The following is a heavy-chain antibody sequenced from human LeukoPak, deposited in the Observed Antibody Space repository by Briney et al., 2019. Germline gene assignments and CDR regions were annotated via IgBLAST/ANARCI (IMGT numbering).Heavy chain of an antibody. J-gene: IGHJ4*02. CDR1: GFTFSSYG. CDR3: TREMATIVDY. D-gene: IGHD5-24*01. V-gene: IGHV3-49*03. Sequence: GGSLRLSCAASGFTFSSYGMSWFRQAPGKGLEWVGFIRSKAYGGTTEYAASVKGRFTISRDDSKSIAYLQMNSLKTEDTAVYYCTREMATIVDYWGQGTLVTVSS. CDR2: IRSKAYGGTT.